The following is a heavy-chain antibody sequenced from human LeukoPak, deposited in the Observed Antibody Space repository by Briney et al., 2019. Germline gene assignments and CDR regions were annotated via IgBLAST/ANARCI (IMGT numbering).Heavy chain of an antibody. Sequence: SETLSLTCTVSGSSISNGDHYWSWIRQHPGKGLEWIGHIYYSGSTYYNPSLKSRGIISVETSKNQFSLKLSSVTAADTAVYYCARDPQMHGMDVWGQGTTVTVSS. J-gene: IGHJ6*02. CDR2: IYYSGST. CDR3: ARDPQMHGMDV. CDR1: GSSISNGDHY. V-gene: IGHV4-31*03.